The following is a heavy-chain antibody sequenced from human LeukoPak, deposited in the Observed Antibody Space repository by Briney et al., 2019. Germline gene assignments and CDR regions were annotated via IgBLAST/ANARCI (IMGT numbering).Heavy chain of an antibody. D-gene: IGHD1-26*01. CDR2: INHSGST. CDR3: ARRKGGSYYRGPLDY. CDR1: GGSFSGYY. Sequence: SETLSLTCAVYGGSFSGYYWSWIRQPPGKGLEWIGEINHSGSTNYNPSLKSRVTISVDTSKNQFSLKLSSVTAADTAVYYCARRKGGSYYRGPLDYWGQGTLVTVSS. J-gene: IGHJ4*02. V-gene: IGHV4-34*01.